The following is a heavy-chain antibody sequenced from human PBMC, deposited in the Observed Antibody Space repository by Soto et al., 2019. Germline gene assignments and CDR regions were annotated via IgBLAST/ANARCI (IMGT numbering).Heavy chain of an antibody. V-gene: IGHV3-30-3*02. Sequence: PGGSLRLSCAASGFTFSSYAMHWVRQAPGKGLEWVAVISYDGSNKYYADSVKGRFTISRDNSKNTLYLQMNSLRAEDTAVYYCAKSLEGGYYYYYGMDVWGQGTTVTVSS. D-gene: IGHD3-16*01. J-gene: IGHJ6*02. CDR2: ISYDGSNK. CDR3: AKSLEGGYYYYYGMDV. CDR1: GFTFSSYA.